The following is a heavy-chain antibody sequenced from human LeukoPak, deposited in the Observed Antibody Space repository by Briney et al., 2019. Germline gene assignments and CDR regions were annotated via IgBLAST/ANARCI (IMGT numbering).Heavy chain of an antibody. J-gene: IGHJ6*03. Sequence: GWSLTLSCPASGFTFRSYSMNWVRQTPGKGLEWVSHISSHSTYIYYADSVKDRFTISRDNAKNSLYLQINCLSDEDTAVYYCARVVYNWNLYYYYYMDVWGKGTTVTVSS. CDR2: ISSHSTYI. CDR3: ARVVYNWNLYYYYYMDV. D-gene: IGHD1-20*01. CDR1: GFTFRSYS. V-gene: IGHV3-21*01.